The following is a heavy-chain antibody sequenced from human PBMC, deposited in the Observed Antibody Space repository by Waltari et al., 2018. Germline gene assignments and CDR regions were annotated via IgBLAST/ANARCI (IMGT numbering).Heavy chain of an antibody. Sequence: EVQLVESGGGLVQPGRSLRLSCAASGFTFDDYAMHWVRQAPGKGVEWVAGISWNSGSIGHADSGQGRLNISRDNGKNSLYLQMNRMRADGAAVYYCAKIAEAGVFDYWGQGTLVTGSS. V-gene: IGHV3-9*01. CDR2: ISWNSGSI. CDR1: GFTFDDYA. CDR3: AKIAEAGVFDY. D-gene: IGHD3-10*01. J-gene: IGHJ4*02.